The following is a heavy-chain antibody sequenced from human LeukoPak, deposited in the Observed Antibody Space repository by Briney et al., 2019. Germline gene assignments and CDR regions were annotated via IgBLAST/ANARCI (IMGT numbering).Heavy chain of an antibody. D-gene: IGHD1-26*01. Sequence: GGSLRPSCAASGFTFSSYAMSWVRQAPGKGLEWVSAISGSGGSTYYADSVKGRFTISRDNSKNTLYLQMNSLRAEDTAVYYCAKGVAVVGAIDYWGQGTLVTVSS. CDR3: AKGVAVVGAIDY. CDR1: GFTFSSYA. J-gene: IGHJ4*02. CDR2: ISGSGGST. V-gene: IGHV3-23*01.